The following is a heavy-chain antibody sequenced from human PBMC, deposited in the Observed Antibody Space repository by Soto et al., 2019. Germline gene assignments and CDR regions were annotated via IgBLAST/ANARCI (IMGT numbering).Heavy chain of an antibody. D-gene: IGHD6-6*01. V-gene: IGHV5-10-1*01. Sequence: GESLKISCNGSGYSFTSYWISWVRQMPGKGLEWMGRIDPSDSYTNYSPSFQGHVTISADKSISTAYLQWSSLKASDTAMYYCARRGEAARQNRMDVWGQGTKVTVYS. CDR1: GYSFTSYW. CDR2: IDPSDSYT. J-gene: IGHJ6*02. CDR3: ARRGEAARQNRMDV.